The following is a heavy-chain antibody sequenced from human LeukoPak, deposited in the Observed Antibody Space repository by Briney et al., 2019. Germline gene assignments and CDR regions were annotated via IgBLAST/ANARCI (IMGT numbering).Heavy chain of an antibody. CDR3: ATVFPQRGYYYMDV. CDR2: LDPEGGGL. V-gene: IGHV1-24*01. CDR1: GNSLIYLS. D-gene: IGHD6-25*01. J-gene: IGHJ6*03. Sequence: ASVKVSCKVSGNSLIYLSMHWVRQAPGKGLEWLGGLDPEGGGLIYAQHLQGRVIMTEDTSTDTGYMELRSLKSEDTGVYYCATVFPQRGYYYMDVWGTGTTVTVSS.